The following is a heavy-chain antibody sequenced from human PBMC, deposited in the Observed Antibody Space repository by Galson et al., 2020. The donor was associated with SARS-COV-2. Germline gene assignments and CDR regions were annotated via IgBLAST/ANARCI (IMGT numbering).Heavy chain of an antibody. D-gene: IGHD5-18*01. CDR1: GYTFTSYY. Sequence: GESLKISCKASGYTFTSYYMHWVRQAPGQGLEWMGIINPSGGSTSYAQKFQGRVTMTRDTSTSTVYMELSSLRSEDTAVYYCARDLTSVGVTSYGPTPYYYGMDVWGQGTTVTVSS. CDR2: INPSGGST. V-gene: IGHV1-46*01. J-gene: IGHJ6*02. CDR3: ARDLTSVGVTSYGPTPYYYGMDV.